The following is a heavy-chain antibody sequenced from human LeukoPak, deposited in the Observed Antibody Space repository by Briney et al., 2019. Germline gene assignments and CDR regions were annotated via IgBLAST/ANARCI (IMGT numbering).Heavy chain of an antibody. CDR2: INHSGST. CDR3: ATTYGDYPYNWFDP. Sequence: SETLSLTCAVYGGSFSGYYWSWIRQPPGKGLEWIGEINHSGSTNYNPSLKSRVTIPVDTSKNQFSLKLGSVTAADTAVYYCATTYGDYPYNWFDPWGQGTLVTVSS. D-gene: IGHD4-17*01. V-gene: IGHV4-34*01. J-gene: IGHJ5*02. CDR1: GGSFSGYY.